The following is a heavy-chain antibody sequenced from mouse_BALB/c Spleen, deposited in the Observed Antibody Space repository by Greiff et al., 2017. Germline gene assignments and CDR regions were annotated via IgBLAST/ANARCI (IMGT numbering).Heavy chain of an antibody. CDR1: GYTFTDYA. CDR3: ASYGSSYPAY. D-gene: IGHD1-1*01. Sequence: QVQLQQSGAELVRPGVSVKISCKGSGYTFTDYAMHWVKQSHAKSLEWIGVISTYYGDASYNQKFKGKATMTVDKSSSTAYMELARLTSEDSAIYYCASYGSSYPAYWGQGTLVTVSA. J-gene: IGHJ3*01. CDR2: ISTYYGDA. V-gene: IGHV1S137*01.